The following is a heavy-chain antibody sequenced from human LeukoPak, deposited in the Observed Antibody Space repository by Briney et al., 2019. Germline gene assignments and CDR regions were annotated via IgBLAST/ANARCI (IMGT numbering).Heavy chain of an antibody. CDR1: GFTFGDYA. J-gene: IGHJ4*02. Sequence: PGRPLRLSCTASGFTFGDYAMSWFRQAPGKGLEWVGFIRSKAYGGTTEYAASVKGRFTISRDDSKSIAYLQMNGLKTEDTAVYYCTRDPTYYDYVWGVIFDYWGQGTLDTVSS. CDR3: TRDPTYYDYVWGVIFDY. CDR2: IRSKAYGGTT. V-gene: IGHV3-49*03. D-gene: IGHD3-16*01.